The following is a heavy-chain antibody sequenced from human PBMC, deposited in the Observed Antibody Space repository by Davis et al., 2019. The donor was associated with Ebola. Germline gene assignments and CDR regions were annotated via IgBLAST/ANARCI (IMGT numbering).Heavy chain of an antibody. CDR2: ISCSGGST. V-gene: IGHV3-23*01. D-gene: IGHD6-19*01. J-gene: IGHJ4*02. Sequence: GESLKISCTDSVITFSSYAMTWVRQAPGKGLEWVSAISCSGGSTYYADSVKGRFTISRDNSKKTLYLQMNSLRSDDTAVFYCARASFGYNSGWYADYWGPGSLVTVSS. CDR1: VITFSSYA. CDR3: ARASFGYNSGWYADY.